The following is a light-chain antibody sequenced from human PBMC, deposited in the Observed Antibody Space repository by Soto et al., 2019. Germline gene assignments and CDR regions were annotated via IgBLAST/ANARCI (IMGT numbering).Light chain of an antibody. Sequence: EIVLTHSPGTLSLSPGERATLSCRASQSVSSSYLAWYQQKPGQAPRLLIYGASSRATGIPDRFSGSGSGTDFTLTISKLEPEDFAVHYCQQYGSAQHNFCHGTKLEIK. CDR1: QSVSSSY. CDR3: QQYGSAQHN. J-gene: IGKJ2*01. V-gene: IGKV3-20*01. CDR2: GAS.